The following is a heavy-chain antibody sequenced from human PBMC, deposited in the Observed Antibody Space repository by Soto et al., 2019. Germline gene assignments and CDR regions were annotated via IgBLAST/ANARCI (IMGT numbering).Heavy chain of an antibody. Sequence: ASVKVSCKASGGTFSSYAISWVRQAPGQGLEWMGGIIPIFGTANYAQKFQGRVTITADESTSTAYMELSSLRSEDTAVYYCARDRGVDTASLWYYYYGMDVWGQGTTVTVSS. D-gene: IGHD5-18*01. J-gene: IGHJ6*02. CDR2: IIPIFGTA. CDR1: GGTFSSYA. CDR3: ARDRGVDTASLWYYYYGMDV. V-gene: IGHV1-69*13.